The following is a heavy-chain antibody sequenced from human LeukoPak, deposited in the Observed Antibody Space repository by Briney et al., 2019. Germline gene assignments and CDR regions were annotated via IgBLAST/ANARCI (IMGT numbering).Heavy chain of an antibody. V-gene: IGHV3-7*04. CDR3: ARWTGGFDP. Sequence: GGPLGPSGAPPEFTFISFWMSWVRQAPGKGLGWVANIKHDGSERYYVDSVKGRFTISRDNAKNSLYLQMNSLRAEDTAVYYCARWTGGFDPWGQGTLVTVSS. D-gene: IGHD3-10*01. CDR1: EFTFISFW. J-gene: IGHJ5*02. CDR2: IKHDGSER.